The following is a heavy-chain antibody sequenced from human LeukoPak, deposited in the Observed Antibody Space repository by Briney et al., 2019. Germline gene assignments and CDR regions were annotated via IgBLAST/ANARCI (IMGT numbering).Heavy chain of an antibody. J-gene: IGHJ5*02. CDR3: ARDRAALQDWVEFDP. V-gene: IGHV3-66*03. Sequence: GGSLRLSCAVSGFRVSDYYISWVRQAPGKGLEWVGLIRDSGEAFYADFVRGRFAISRDESENTLHLQMNSLRVEDTAVYFCARDRAALQDWVEFDPWGQGTPVIVSS. CDR2: IRDSGEA. D-gene: IGHD3/OR15-3a*01. CDR1: GFRVSDYY.